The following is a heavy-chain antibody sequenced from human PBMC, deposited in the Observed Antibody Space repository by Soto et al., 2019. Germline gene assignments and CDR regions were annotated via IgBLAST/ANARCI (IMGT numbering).Heavy chain of an antibody. CDR2: IYPGDSDT. J-gene: IGHJ3*02. V-gene: IGHV5-51*01. Sequence: GESLKISCKGSGYSYTNYWIGWVCQMPGKGLEWMGIIYPGDSDTRYSPSFQGQVTISADKSISTAYLQWSSLKASDTAMYYCARGTSYYTYAFDIWGQGTMVTVS. CDR1: GYSYTNYW. CDR3: ARGTSYYTYAFDI. D-gene: IGHD1-26*01.